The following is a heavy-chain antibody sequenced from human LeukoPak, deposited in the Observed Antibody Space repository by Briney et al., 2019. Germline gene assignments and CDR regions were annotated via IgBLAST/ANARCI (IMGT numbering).Heavy chain of an antibody. CDR2: ISCNSGSI. CDR1: GFTFDDYA. CDR3: AKASRVVDYFDY. J-gene: IGHJ4*02. D-gene: IGHD2-2*01. V-gene: IGHV3-9*01. Sequence: PGRSLRLSCAASGFTFDDYAMHWVRQAPGKGLEWVSGISCNSGSIGYTDSVKGRFTISRDNAKNSLYLQMNSLRPEDTALYYCAKASRVVDYFDYWGQGTLVTVSS.